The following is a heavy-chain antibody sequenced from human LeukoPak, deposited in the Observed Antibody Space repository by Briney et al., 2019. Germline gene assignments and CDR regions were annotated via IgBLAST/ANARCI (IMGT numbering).Heavy chain of an antibody. Sequence: PGGSLRLSCAASGFTFSSCSMNWVRQAPGKGLEWVSYISSSSYTIYYADSVKGRFTISRDNAKKSVYLQMNSLRAEDTAVYYCARARRSGGITMIRGVKDRGWFDPWGQGTLVTVSS. D-gene: IGHD3-10*01. V-gene: IGHV3-48*01. J-gene: IGHJ5*02. CDR2: ISSSSYTI. CDR1: GFTFSSCS. CDR3: ARARRSGGITMIRGVKDRGWFDP.